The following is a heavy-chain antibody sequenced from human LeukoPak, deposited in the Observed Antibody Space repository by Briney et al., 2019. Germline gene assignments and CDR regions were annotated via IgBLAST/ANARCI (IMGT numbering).Heavy chain of an antibody. V-gene: IGHV1-46*01. D-gene: IGHD3-10*01. Sequence: ASVKVSCKASGYTFTSYYMHWVRQAPGQGLEWMGIINPSGGSTIYAQKFQGRVTMTEDTSTDTAYMELSSLRSEDTAVYYCATLSLTGGLLLWFGEDYYYYGMDVWGQGTTVTVSS. CDR2: INPSGGST. J-gene: IGHJ6*02. CDR1: GYTFTSYY. CDR3: ATLSLTGGLLLWFGEDYYYYGMDV.